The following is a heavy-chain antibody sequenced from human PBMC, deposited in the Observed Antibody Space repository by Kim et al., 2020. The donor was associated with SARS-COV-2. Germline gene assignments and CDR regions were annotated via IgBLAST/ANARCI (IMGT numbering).Heavy chain of an antibody. CDR2: IYYSGST. J-gene: IGHJ6*02. Sequence: SETLSLTCTVSGGSISSGGYYWSWIRQHPGKGLEWIGYIYYSGSTYYNPSLKSRVTISVDTSKNQFSLKLSSVTAADTAVYYCASGFRGRITMVRGVIREYYYGMDVWGQGTTVTVSS. V-gene: IGHV4-31*03. CDR3: ASGFRGRITMVRGVIREYYYGMDV. D-gene: IGHD3-10*01. CDR1: GGSISSGGYY.